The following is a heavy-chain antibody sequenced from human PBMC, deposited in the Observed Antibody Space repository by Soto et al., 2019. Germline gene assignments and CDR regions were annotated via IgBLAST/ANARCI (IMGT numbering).Heavy chain of an antibody. CDR3: ARGYDFGESVDS. CDR2: INTGNDNT. D-gene: IGHD4-17*01. Sequence: ASVKVSCKTSGYSFTSYTIHWVRRAPGQRLEWMGWINTGNDNTKYSQKFQGRVTITRDTSASTAYMEVSSLTSEDTAVYYCARGYDFGESVDSWGQGTLVTVSS. CDR1: GYSFTSYT. J-gene: IGHJ4*02. V-gene: IGHV1-3*04.